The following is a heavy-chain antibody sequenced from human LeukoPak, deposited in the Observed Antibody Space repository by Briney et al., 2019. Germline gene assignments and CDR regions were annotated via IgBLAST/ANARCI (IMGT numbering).Heavy chain of an antibody. D-gene: IGHD2-15*01. J-gene: IGHJ4*02. CDR2: ISYDGSNI. V-gene: IGHV3-30*04. CDR1: GFTFSSYA. CDR3: VYCSGGDCYSTVRGWTN. Sequence: PGRSLRLSCAASGFTFSSYAMHWVRQAPGKGLEWVAVISYDGSNIQYVDAVKGRFTISRDNSKNTLYLEMSSLRVEDTAVYYCVYCSGGDCYSTVRGWTNWGQGTLVTVSS.